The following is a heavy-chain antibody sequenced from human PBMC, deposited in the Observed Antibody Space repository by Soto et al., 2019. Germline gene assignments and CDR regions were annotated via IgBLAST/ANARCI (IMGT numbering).Heavy chain of an antibody. CDR3: ARSSSLNNLFDP. CDR1: GFSLSTSGMC. V-gene: IGHV2-70*01. CDR2: IDWDDDK. Sequence: SGPTLVNPTQTLTLTCTFSGFSLSTSGMCVSWIRQPPGKALEWLALIDWDDDKYYSTSLKTRLTISKDTSKTQVVLTMTNMDPVDTATYYCARSSSLNNLFDPWGQGTLVTVSS. J-gene: IGHJ5*02.